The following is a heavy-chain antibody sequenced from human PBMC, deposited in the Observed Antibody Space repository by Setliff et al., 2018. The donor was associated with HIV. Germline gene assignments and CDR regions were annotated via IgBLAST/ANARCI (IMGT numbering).Heavy chain of an antibody. CDR3: ARATYTLQFLKWSPDSSLYYYYMDV. V-gene: IGHV4-59*11. J-gene: IGHJ6*03. CDR1: GDSISSHY. CDR2: IYYSGST. Sequence: SETLSLTCTVSGDSISSHYWNWIRQPPGKALEWIGYIYYSGSTNYKSSLKSRVTMSIDTSKNQFSLMLSPVTAADTAVYYCARATYTLQFLKWSPDSSLYYYYMDVWGKGTTVTVSS. D-gene: IGHD3-3*01.